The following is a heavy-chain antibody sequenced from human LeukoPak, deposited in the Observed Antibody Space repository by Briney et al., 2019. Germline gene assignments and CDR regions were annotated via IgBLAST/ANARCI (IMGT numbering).Heavy chain of an antibody. CDR3: ARAPTDDYGDYSFDY. CDR2: ISSSISTK. J-gene: IGHJ4*02. D-gene: IGHD4-17*01. Sequence: TGGSLRLSCAASGFTFSSNSMNWVRKAPGKGLEGVSYISSSISTKYYADSVKGRFTISRDNAKNSLYLQMNSLRAEDTAVYYCARAPTDDYGDYSFDYWGQGTLVTVSS. CDR1: GFTFSSNS. V-gene: IGHV3-48*04.